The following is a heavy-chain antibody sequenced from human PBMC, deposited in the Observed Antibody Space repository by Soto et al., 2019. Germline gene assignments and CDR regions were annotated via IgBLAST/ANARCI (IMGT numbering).Heavy chain of an antibody. V-gene: IGHV5-51*01. CDR3: ARGGGYSYGYYYYSGMDV. CDR2: IYPGDSDT. D-gene: IGHD5-18*01. Sequence: PGESLKISCKSSGYSFTSYWIGWGRQMPGKGLEWRGSIYPGDSDTRYSPSFQGQVTISADKSISTAYLQWSSLKASDTAMYYCARGGGYSYGYYYYSGMDVCGQVTKCTVSS. J-gene: IGHJ6*02. CDR1: GYSFTSYW.